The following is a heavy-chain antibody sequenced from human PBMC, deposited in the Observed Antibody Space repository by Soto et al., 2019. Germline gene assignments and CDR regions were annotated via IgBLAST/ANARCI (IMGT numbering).Heavy chain of an antibody. CDR2: VSPPFRTS. V-gene: IGHV1-69*01. CDR3: ARVLYYGSGSYSPYGMDV. CDR1: GVSFNNNG. J-gene: IGHJ6*02. Sequence: QVQLVQSGAEVKKPGSSVKVSCKTSGVSFNNNGIGWVRQAPGHGLEWMGGVSPPFRTSNYARKFQGRISITADASTGTVNMELSSLTSDDMAQYYCARVLYYGSGSYSPYGMDVWGQGNTVTASS. D-gene: IGHD3-10*01.